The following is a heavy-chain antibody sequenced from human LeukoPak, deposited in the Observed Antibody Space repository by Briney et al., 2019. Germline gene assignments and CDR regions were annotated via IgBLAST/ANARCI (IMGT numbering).Heavy chain of an antibody. J-gene: IGHJ3*02. V-gene: IGHV4-34*01. CDR1: GGSFSGYY. Sequence: SETLSLTCAVYGGSFSGYYWSWIRQPPGKGLEWIGEINHIGSTNYNPSLKSRVTISVDTSKNQFSLKLSSVTAADTAVYYCARDTYVWGSYRYRGRAFDIWGQGTMVTVSS. D-gene: IGHD3-16*02. CDR2: INHIGST. CDR3: ARDTYVWGSYRYRGRAFDI.